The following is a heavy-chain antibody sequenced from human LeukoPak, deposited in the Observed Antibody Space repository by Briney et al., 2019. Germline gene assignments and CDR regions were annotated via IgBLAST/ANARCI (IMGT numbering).Heavy chain of an antibody. J-gene: IGHJ6*03. Sequence: PAGSLRLSCVASGFTFSTYWMSWVRQAPGKGLEWVANIKEDGSVKNYLDSVRGRFTISRDNAKNSLYLQMNTLRAEDTAVYYCATAPLRGLDYYYMDVWGKGTTVTVSS. D-gene: IGHD4-17*01. CDR1: GFTFSTYW. CDR3: ATAPLRGLDYYYMDV. CDR2: IKEDGSVK. V-gene: IGHV3-7*01.